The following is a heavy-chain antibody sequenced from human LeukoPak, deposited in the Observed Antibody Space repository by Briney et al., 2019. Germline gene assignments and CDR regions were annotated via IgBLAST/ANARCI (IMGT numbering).Heavy chain of an antibody. Sequence: GGSRRLSCAASGFTFSSYWMSWVRQAPGKGLEWVANIKQDGSEKYYVDSVKGRFTISRDNAKNSLYLQINSLKAEDTAVFYCARFLEYSSSGADYWGQGTLVTVSS. CDR3: ARFLEYSSSGADY. D-gene: IGHD6-6*01. J-gene: IGHJ4*02. V-gene: IGHV3-7*01. CDR1: GFTFSSYW. CDR2: IKQDGSEK.